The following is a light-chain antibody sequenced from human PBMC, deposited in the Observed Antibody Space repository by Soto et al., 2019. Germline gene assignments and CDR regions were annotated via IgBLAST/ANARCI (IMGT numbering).Light chain of an antibody. CDR3: QQYIKWPIT. V-gene: IGKV3-15*01. Sequence: EIVLTQSPGTLSLSPGERATLYCRASQSVSSNLAWYQQKPGQAPRLLISDASTRATGIPARFSGSGSGTEFTLTVSSLQSEDFAVYYCQQYIKWPITFGQGTRLE. J-gene: IGKJ5*01. CDR1: QSVSSN. CDR2: DAS.